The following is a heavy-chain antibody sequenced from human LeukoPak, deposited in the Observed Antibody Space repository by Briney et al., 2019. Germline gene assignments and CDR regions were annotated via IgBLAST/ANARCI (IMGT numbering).Heavy chain of an antibody. CDR3: ARDPTDILTGYYGDYYYYYYMDV. CDR1: GFTFSTYG. Sequence: GGSLRLSCAASGFTFSTYGMHWVRQAPGKGLEWVAFIRYDGRNKYYADSVKGRFTISRDNSKNTLYLQMNSLRAEDTAVYYCARDPTDILTGYYGDYYYYYYMDVWGKGTTVTVSS. CDR2: IRYDGRNK. V-gene: IGHV3-30*02. D-gene: IGHD3-9*01. J-gene: IGHJ6*03.